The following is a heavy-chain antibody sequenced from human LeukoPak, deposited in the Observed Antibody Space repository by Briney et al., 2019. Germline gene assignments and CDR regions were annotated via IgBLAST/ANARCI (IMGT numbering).Heavy chain of an antibody. CDR2: INWDGSST. CDR3: ARALYSTAEFDY. J-gene: IGHJ4*02. V-gene: IGHV3-20*01. CDR1: GFTFDDYG. D-gene: IGHD6-13*01. Sequence: GGSLRLSCAASGFTFDDYGMSWVRQAPGKGLEWVSGINWDGSSTGYADSVKGRFTISRDNAKNSLYLQMNSLRAEDTALYHCARALYSTAEFDYWGQGTLVTVSS.